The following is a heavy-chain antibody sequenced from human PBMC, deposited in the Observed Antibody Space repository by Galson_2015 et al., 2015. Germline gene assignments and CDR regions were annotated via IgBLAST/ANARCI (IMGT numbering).Heavy chain of an antibody. CDR2: INHSGST. V-gene: IGHV4-34*01. Sequence: SETLSLTCAVYGGSFSGYYWSWIRQPPGKGLEWIGEINHSGSTNYNPSLKSRVTISVDTSKNQFSLKLSSVTAADTAMYYCARGGHDSSGWYHYYYGMDVWGQGTTVTVSS. D-gene: IGHD6-19*01. CDR3: ARGGHDSSGWYHYYYGMDV. J-gene: IGHJ6*02. CDR1: GGSFSGYY.